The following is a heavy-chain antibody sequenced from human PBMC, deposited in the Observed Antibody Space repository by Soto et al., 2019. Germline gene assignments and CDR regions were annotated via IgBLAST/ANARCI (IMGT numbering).Heavy chain of an antibody. J-gene: IGHJ4*02. V-gene: IGHV1-18*01. CDR3: ARLEHNFGPHDY. CDR2: ISVHNGYT. CDR1: GYSFSSYG. Sequence: QVQLAQSGAEVKNPGASVTVSCKASGYSFSSYGISWVRQDPGQGLECVGWISVHNGYTKYAAELQGRVTMTTDTSTSEAYMELRSLGSDDSSVYFCARLEHNFGPHDYWGEGTLVTVTA. D-gene: IGHD1-1*01.